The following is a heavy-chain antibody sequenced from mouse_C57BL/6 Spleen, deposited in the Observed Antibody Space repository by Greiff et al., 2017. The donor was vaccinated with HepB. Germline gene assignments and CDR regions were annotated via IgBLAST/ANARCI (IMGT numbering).Heavy chain of an antibody. D-gene: IGHD3-2*02. CDR2: IDPEDGDT. V-gene: IGHV14-1*01. CDR1: GFNIKDYY. J-gene: IGHJ3*01. CDR3: TTGGQLRLRAWFAY. Sequence: EVQLQQSGAELVRPGASVKLSCTASGFNIKDYYMHWVKQRPEQGLEWIGRIDPEDGDTEYAPKFQGKATMTADTSSNTAYLQLSSLTSEDTAVYYCTTGGQLRLRAWFAYWGQGTLVTVSA.